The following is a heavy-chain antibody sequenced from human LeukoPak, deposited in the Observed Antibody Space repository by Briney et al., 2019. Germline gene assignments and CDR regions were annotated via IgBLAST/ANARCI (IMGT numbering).Heavy chain of an antibody. CDR1: GFTFSNYD. D-gene: IGHD2-21*01. CDR3: TRGGEGFDP. J-gene: IGHJ5*02. Sequence: GGSLRLSCAASGFTFSNYDMHWVRQATGKGLEWVSSIGKGGDSYYAGSVKGRFTISGENGKNSLHLQINSLRAGDTAVYYCTRGGEGFDPWGQGTLVTVSS. V-gene: IGHV3-13*01. CDR2: IGKGGDS.